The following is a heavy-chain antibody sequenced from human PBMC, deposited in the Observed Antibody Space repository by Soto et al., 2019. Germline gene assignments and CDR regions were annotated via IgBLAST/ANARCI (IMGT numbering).Heavy chain of an antibody. V-gene: IGHV4-30-4*01. CDR1: GGSISSGDYY. CDR2: IYYSGST. J-gene: IGHJ4*02. Sequence: PSETLSLTCTVSGGSISSGDYYWSWIRQPPGKGLEWIGYIYYSGSTYYNPSLKNRVTISVDTSKNQFSLKLSSVTAADTAVYYCAREGHIVVVPAAMGHHYFDYWGQGTLVTVSS. D-gene: IGHD2-2*01. CDR3: AREGHIVVVPAAMGHHYFDY.